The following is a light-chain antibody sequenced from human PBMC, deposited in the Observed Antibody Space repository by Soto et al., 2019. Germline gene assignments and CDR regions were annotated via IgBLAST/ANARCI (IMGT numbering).Light chain of an antibody. CDR2: EVS. Sequence: QSVLTQPPSASGSPGQSVTISCTGTSGDVGGYNYVSWYQQHPGKAPILMIFEVSERPSGVPDRFSASKSGNTASLTVSGLQAEDEADYYCSSYAGSNNYVFGTGTKVTVL. CDR3: SSYAGSNNYV. V-gene: IGLV2-8*01. CDR1: SGDVGGYNY. J-gene: IGLJ1*01.